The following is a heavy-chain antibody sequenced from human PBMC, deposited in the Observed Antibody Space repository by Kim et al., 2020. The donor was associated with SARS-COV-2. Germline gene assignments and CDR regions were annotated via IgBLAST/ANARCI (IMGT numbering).Heavy chain of an antibody. V-gene: IGHV1-18*01. J-gene: IGHJ6*02. CDR1: GYTFTSYG. Sequence: ASVKVSCKASGYTFTSYGISWVRQAPGQGLEWMGWISAYNGNTNYAQKLQGRVTMTTDTSTSTAYMELRSLRSDDTAVYYCARVSGWYVNYYYGMDVWGQGTTVTVSS. CDR2: ISAYNGNT. CDR3: ARVSGWYVNYYYGMDV. D-gene: IGHD6-19*01.